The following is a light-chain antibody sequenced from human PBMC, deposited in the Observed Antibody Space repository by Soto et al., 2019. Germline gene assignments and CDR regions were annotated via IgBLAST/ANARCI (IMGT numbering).Light chain of an antibody. CDR1: QDIINY. CDR2: AAS. V-gene: IGKV1-27*01. Sequence: DIQMTQSPSSLSASVGDRVTITCRASQDIINYLAWYQQKPGKVPKLLIYAASTLQSGVPSRFSGSGSGTDFTLTISGLQPEDVATYYCQVYNSGPITFGQGTRLGIK. CDR3: QVYNSGPIT. J-gene: IGKJ5*01.